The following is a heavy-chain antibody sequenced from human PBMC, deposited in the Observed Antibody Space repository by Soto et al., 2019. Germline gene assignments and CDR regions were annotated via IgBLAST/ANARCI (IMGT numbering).Heavy chain of an antibody. V-gene: IGHV4-59*01. CDR2: IYYSGST. Sequence: SETLSLTCTVSGGSISSYYWSWIRQPPGKGLEWIGYIYYSGSTNYNPSLKSRVTISVGTSKNQFSLKLSSVTAADTAVYYCARFEYSSGWYYFDYWGQGTLVTVSS. CDR3: ARFEYSSGWYYFDY. CDR1: GGSISSYY. J-gene: IGHJ4*02. D-gene: IGHD6-19*01.